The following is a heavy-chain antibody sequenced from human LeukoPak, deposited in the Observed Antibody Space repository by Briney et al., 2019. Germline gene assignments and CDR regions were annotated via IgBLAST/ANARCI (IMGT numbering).Heavy chain of an antibody. V-gene: IGHV3-7*01. CDR3: VRYYKGTFDY. D-gene: IGHD3-10*01. CDR2: KNQEGGEK. J-gene: IGHJ4*02. Sequence: GGPLRLSCAPSGYTFCRYWVGWVRQAPGKGVEWVANKNQEGGEKYYLDSVKGRFTISRDNAKNSLYLQMNSLRAEDTAVYYCVRYYKGTFDYWGQGTLLTVAS. CDR1: GYTFCRYW.